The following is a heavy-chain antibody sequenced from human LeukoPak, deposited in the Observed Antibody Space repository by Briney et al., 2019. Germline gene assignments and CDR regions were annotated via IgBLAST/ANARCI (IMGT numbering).Heavy chain of an antibody. CDR3: ARESSSGDAFDI. Sequence: GASVKVSCKASGYTFTGYYMHWVRQAPGQGLEWRGWINPNSGGTNYAQKVQGRVTMNRDTSISTAYMELSRLRSDDTAVYYCARESSSGDAFDIWGQGTMVTVSS. CDR2: INPNSGGT. V-gene: IGHV1-2*02. J-gene: IGHJ3*02. D-gene: IGHD6-19*01. CDR1: GYTFTGYY.